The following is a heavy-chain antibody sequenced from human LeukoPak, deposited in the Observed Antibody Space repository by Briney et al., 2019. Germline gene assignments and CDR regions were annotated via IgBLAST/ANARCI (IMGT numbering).Heavy chain of an antibody. V-gene: IGHV3-48*02. Sequence: WVSLRLSCAASGFNFSSYSLNWVRQAPGKGLEWVSYPSTSTRRIYYADSVKGRFTICRDSAKNSLYLQMDSLRDEDTAMYYCAREFPPHCSSTTCYPDHGGQGTLVPSSS. CDR3: AREFPPHCSSTTCYPDH. J-gene: IGHJ5*02. CDR1: GFNFSSYS. D-gene: IGHD2/OR15-2a*01. CDR2: PSTSTRRI.